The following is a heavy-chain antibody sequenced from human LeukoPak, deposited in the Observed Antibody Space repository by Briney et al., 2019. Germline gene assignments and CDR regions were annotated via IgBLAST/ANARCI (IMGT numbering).Heavy chain of an antibody. J-gene: IGHJ4*02. V-gene: IGHV4-59*01. D-gene: IGHD5-12*01. CDR3: AREAIRGSGYSGYDLRYFDY. CDR2: IYYSGST. Sequence: SETLSLTCAVYGGSFSGYYWSWIRQPPGKGLEWIGYIYYSGSTNYTPSLKSRVTISVDTSKNQFSLKLSSVTAADTAVYYCAREAIRGSGYSGYDLRYFDYWGQGTLVTISS. CDR1: GGSFSGYY.